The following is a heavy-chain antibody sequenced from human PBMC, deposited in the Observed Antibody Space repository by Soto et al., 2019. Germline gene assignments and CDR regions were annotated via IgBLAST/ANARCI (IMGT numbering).Heavy chain of an antibody. CDR2: INSDGSDT. CDR1: GFAFSTYW. V-gene: IGHV3-74*01. J-gene: IGHJ4*02. D-gene: IGHD5-12*01. Sequence: HPGGSLRLSGEVSGFAFSTYWMHWGRQAPGKGLVWVSRINSDGSDTTYADSVKGRFTISRDNARNTLFLQMNNLRGDDTALYYCARDKSGPADYWGQGTLVTVSS. CDR3: ARDKSGPADY.